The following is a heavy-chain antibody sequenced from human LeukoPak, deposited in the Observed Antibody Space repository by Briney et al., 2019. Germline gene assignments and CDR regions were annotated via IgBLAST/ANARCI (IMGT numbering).Heavy chain of an antibody. CDR2: ISSSGSTI. CDR3: TRDLVYGSGGSDY. V-gene: IGHV3-48*03. J-gene: IGHJ4*02. CDR1: GFTFSSYE. D-gene: IGHD3-10*01. Sequence: GGSLRLSCAASGFTFSSYEMNWVRQAPGKGLEWVSYISSSGSTIYYADSVKGRFTISRDNAKNSLYLQMNSLRAEDTAVYYCTRDLVYGSGGSDYWGQGTLVTVSS.